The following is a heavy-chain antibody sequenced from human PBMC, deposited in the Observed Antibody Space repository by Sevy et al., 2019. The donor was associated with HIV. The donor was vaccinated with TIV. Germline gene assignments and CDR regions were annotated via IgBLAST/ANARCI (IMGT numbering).Heavy chain of an antibody. CDR3: ARLYSSSSGRGLDN. V-gene: IGHV3-7*01. CDR2: IKEDGSGR. CDR1: GFTFGSYW. Sequence: GGSLRLSCAASGFTFGSYWMTWVRQAPGKGLEWVANIKEDGSGRFYVDSVRGRFTVSRENAKKKLYLQMNNLRGEDTALYYCARLYSSSSGRGLDNWGQGALVTVSS. J-gene: IGHJ4*02. D-gene: IGHD6-6*01.